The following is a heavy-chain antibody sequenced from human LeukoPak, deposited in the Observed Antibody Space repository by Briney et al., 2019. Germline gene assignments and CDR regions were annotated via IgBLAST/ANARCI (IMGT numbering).Heavy chain of an antibody. CDR3: ATYFAGAETFDI. D-gene: IGHD3-16*01. J-gene: IGHJ3*02. CDR1: GYSFTNYW. CDR2: IYPDDSDT. V-gene: IGHV5-51*01. Sequence: GESLKISCKGSGYSFTNYWIGWVRQMPGKGLEWVGIIYPDDSDTRYSPSFQGQVTISADKSISTAYLQWSGLKASDTAMYYCATYFAGAETFDIWGQGTMVTVSS.